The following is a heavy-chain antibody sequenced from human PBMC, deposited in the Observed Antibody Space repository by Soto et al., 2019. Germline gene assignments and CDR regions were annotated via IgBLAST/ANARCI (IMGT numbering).Heavy chain of an antibody. CDR1: GFTFSSYW. V-gene: IGHV3-7*01. CDR2: IKRDGSEK. Sequence: EVQLVESGGGLVQPGESLRLSCAASGFTFSSYWMTWVRQAPGKGLEWVANIKRDGSEKYYVDSVRGRFTMSRDNAKSSLYLQMNSLRAEDTAVYYCARVVGATQMDFDYWGQGTLVTVSS. CDR3: ARVVGATQMDFDY. J-gene: IGHJ4*02. D-gene: IGHD1-26*01.